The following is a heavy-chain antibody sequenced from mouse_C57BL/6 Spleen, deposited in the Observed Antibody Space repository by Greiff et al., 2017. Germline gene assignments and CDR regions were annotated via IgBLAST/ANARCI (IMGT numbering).Heavy chain of an antibody. J-gene: IGHJ2*01. CDR1: GYTFTDYY. CDR2: INPNNGGT. D-gene: IGHD2-4*01. CDR3: ARGIYYDYDGGFDY. V-gene: IGHV1-26*01. Sequence: EVQLQQSGPELVKPGASVKISCKASGYTFTDYYMNWVKQSHGKSLEWIGDINPNNGGTSYNQKFKGKATLTVDKSSSTAYMELRSLTSEDSAVYYCARGIYYDYDGGFDYWGQGTTLTVSS.